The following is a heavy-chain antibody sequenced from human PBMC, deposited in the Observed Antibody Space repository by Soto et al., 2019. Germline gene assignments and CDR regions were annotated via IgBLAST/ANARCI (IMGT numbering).Heavy chain of an antibody. D-gene: IGHD5-12*01. CDR3: ARDGVLATGPIDY. CDR2: ISSSGATI. J-gene: IGHJ4*02. CDR1: GGSFSDYY. V-gene: IGHV3-11*01. Sequence: LSLTCSVSGGSFSDYYMSWIRQAPGKGLEWLSYISSSGATIYYVDSVKGRFTISRDNAKKSLYLQMDSLRAEDTAVYYCARDGVLATGPIDYWGPGTLVTVSS.